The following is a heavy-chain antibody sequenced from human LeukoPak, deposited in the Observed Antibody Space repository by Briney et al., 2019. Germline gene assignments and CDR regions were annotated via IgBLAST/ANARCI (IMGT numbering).Heavy chain of an antibody. Sequence: SETLSLTCTVSGGSISSYYWSWIRQPPGKGLEWIGYIYYSGSTNYNPSLKGRVTISVDTSKNQFSLKLSSVTAADTAVYYCARDSGNYGTNWFDPWGQGTLVTVSS. CDR1: GGSISSYY. V-gene: IGHV4-59*01. J-gene: IGHJ5*02. CDR2: IYYSGST. CDR3: ARDSGNYGTNWFDP. D-gene: IGHD4-4*01.